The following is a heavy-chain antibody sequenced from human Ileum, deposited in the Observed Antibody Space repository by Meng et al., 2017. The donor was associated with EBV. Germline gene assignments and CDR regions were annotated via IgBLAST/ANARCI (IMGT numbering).Heavy chain of an antibody. D-gene: IGHD3-10*01. CDR3: LRGSGGSV. CDR2: IPHRGSS. Sequence: QVRRVGPGPVRLKPPATLPLTCADSGDSITNHNWWAWVRQPPGKGLEWIGEIPHRGSSAYTPSLKSRVSMSIDKSKNQFSLKLTSVTAADTAVYHCLRGSGGSVWGQGTLVTVSS. CDR1: GDSITNHNW. V-gene: IGHV4-4*03. J-gene: IGHJ1*01.